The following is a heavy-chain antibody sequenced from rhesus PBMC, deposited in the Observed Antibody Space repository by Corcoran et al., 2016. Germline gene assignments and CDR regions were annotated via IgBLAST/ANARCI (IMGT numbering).Heavy chain of an antibody. Sequence: QVQLQESGPGLVKPSETLSLTCTVSGASISNTWWSWIRQPPGKGLEWIGEINDIIGSTTSNPSLKCRVTISTDAPKNQFSLKLSSVTSADTAVYYCARRQRVHLDYWGQGVLVTVSS. CDR2: INDIIGST. V-gene: IGHV4-80*01. J-gene: IGHJ4*01. D-gene: IGHD5-24*01. CDR1: GASISNTW. CDR3: ARRQRVHLDY.